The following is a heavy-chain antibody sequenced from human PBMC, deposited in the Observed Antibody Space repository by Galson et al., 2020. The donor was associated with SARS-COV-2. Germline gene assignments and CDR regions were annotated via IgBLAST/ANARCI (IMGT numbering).Heavy chain of an antibody. CDR1: GGSIRGYY. V-gene: IGHV4-34*01. CDR3: ASFSTIFGVVISGFAY. Sequence: SETLSLTCAVYGGSIRGYYWSWIRQRPGKGLEWIGEINHSGSTNYNPSPKIRVTITVDTSKNQFSLKLSSVTAADTAVYYCASFSTIFGVVISGFAYWGQGTLVTVSS. CDR2: INHSGST. D-gene: IGHD3-3*01. J-gene: IGHJ4*02.